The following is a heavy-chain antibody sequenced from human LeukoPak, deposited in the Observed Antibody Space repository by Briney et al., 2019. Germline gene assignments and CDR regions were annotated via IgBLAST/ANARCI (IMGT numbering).Heavy chain of an antibody. D-gene: IGHD5-24*01. CDR1: GFTFSSYA. CDR3: ARDPVEVATVYYYYGMDV. V-gene: IGHV4-39*07. Sequence: PGGSLRLSCAASGFTFSSYAMSWVRQPPGKGLEWIGSIYYSGSTYYNPSLKSRVTISVDTSKNQFSLKLSSVTAADTAVYYCARDPVEVATVYYYYGMDVWGQGTTVTVSS. J-gene: IGHJ6*02. CDR2: IYYSGST.